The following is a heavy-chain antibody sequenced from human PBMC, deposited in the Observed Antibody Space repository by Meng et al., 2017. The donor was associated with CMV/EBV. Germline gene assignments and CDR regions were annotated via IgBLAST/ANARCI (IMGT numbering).Heavy chain of an antibody. V-gene: IGHV3-7*04. D-gene: IGHD4-11*01. CDR2: IKQDGSEK. CDR3: ARGGSNYDLVWFDP. CDR1: GFTFSSYW. Sequence: LSLTCAASGFTFSSYWMSWVRQAPGKGLEWVANIKQDGSEKYYVDSVKGRFTISRDNAKNSLYLQMNSLRAEDTAVYYCARGGSNYDLVWFDPWGQGTLVTVSS. J-gene: IGHJ5*02.